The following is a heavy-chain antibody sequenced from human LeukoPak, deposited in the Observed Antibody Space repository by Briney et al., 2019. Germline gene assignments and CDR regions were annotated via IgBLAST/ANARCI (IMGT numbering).Heavy chain of an antibody. CDR3: AKKGSSWSYYFDY. V-gene: IGHV3-23*01. CDR2: ISGGGDST. D-gene: IGHD6-13*01. Sequence: GGSLRLSCAASGFTFSSYAMSWVPPPPRKGLESVSAISGGGDSTYYADSVKGRFTISRDNSKNTLYLQMNSLRAEDTAIYYCAKKGSSWSYYFDYWGQGTLVTVSS. CDR1: GFTFSSYA. J-gene: IGHJ4*02.